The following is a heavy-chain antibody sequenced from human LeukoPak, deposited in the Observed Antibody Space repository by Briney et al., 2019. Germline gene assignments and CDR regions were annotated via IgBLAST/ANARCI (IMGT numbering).Heavy chain of an antibody. Sequence: SETLSLTCTVSGCSLSDSDNYWPWARQPPGKALEWIGSIYYSGTTIYNSSLKSRVTVSIDTSKNQLFLKLTSVTAADTAVYFCARSPFNLYFEFWGQGTLVPVSS. D-gene: IGHD2/OR15-2a*01. CDR3: ARSPFNLYFEF. V-gene: IGHV4-39*07. J-gene: IGHJ4*02. CDR2: IYYSGTT. CDR1: GCSLSDSDNY.